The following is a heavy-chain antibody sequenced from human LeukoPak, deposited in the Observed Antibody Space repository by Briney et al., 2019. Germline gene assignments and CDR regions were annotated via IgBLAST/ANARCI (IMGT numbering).Heavy chain of an antibody. CDR3: AREGRYFDWLPPDYDAFDI. CDR2: IIPIFGTA. J-gene: IGHJ3*02. V-gene: IGHV1-69*13. CDR1: GGTFGSYA. D-gene: IGHD3-9*01. Sequence: ASVKVSCKASGGTFGSYAISWVRQAPGQGLEWMGGIIPIFGTANYAQKFQGRVTITADESTSTAYMELSSLRSEDTAVYYCAREGRYFDWLPPDYDAFDIWGQGTMVTVSS.